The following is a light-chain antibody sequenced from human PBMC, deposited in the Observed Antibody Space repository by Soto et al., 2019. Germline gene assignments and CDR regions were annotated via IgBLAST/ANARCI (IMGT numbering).Light chain of an antibody. V-gene: IGKV1-12*01. J-gene: IGKJ1*01. CDR1: QGIYSW. CDR3: QQANTFPWT. CDR2: GAS. Sequence: DIQMTQSPSSVSAYVGDRVTITCRASQGIYSWLAWYQQIPGKAPKLLIYGASSLKSGVPSRFSGSGSGTDYTLTISNLQPEDFATYYFQQANTFPWTFGQGTRVEMK.